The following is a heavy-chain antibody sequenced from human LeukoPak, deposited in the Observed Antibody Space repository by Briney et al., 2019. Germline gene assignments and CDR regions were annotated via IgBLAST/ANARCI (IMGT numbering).Heavy chain of an antibody. CDR2: ISAYNGNT. D-gene: IGHD3-9*01. CDR1: GYTFTSYG. V-gene: IGHV1-18*01. CDR3: ARVTTENDTLTGPMGY. Sequence: GASVKVSCKASGYTFTSYGISWVRQAPGQGLEWMGWISAYNGNTNYAQKLQGRVTMATDTSTSTAYMELRSLRSDDTAVYYCARVTTENDTLTGPMGYWGQGTLVTVSS. J-gene: IGHJ4*02.